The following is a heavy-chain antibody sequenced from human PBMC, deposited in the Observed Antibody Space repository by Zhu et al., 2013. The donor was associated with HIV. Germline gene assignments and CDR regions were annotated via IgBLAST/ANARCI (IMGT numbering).Heavy chain of an antibody. V-gene: IGHV1-18*04. CDR3: ARDLFQNIAVAGIQYGERTQPNYPTGT. J-gene: IGHJ2*01. Sequence: QVQLVQSGAEVKKPGASVKVSCKASGYTFTSYGISWVRQAPGQGLEWMGWISAYNGNTNYAQKLQGRVTMTTDTSTSTAYMELRSLRSDDTAVYYCARDLFQNIAVAGIQYGERTQPNYPTGTWGR. CDR1: GYTFTSYG. D-gene: IGHD6-19*01. CDR2: ISAYNGNT.